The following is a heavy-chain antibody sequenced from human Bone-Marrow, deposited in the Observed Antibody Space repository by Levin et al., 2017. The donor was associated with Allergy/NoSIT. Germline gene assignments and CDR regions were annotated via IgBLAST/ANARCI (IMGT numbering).Heavy chain of an antibody. CDR1: GFTFSNAW. Sequence: GESLKISCAASGFTFSNAWMSWVRQAPGKGLEWVGRIKSKTDGGTTDYAAPVKGRFTISRDDSKNTLYLQMNSLKTEDTAVYYCTTETTRGYYFDYWGQGTLVTVSS. V-gene: IGHV3-15*01. J-gene: IGHJ4*02. CDR3: TTETTRGYYFDY. CDR2: IKSKTDGGTT. D-gene: IGHD4-17*01.